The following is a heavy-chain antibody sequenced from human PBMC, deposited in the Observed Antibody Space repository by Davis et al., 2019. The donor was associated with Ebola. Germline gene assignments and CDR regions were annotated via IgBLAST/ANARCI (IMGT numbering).Heavy chain of an antibody. D-gene: IGHD4/OR15-4a*01. V-gene: IGHV1-46*01. CDR2: INPSGGST. J-gene: IGHJ6*04. Sequence: AASVKVSCKASGYTFTSYYMHWVRQAPGQGLEWMGIINPSGGSTSYAQKFQGRVTMTRDTSTSTVYMELGSLRSEDTAVYYCARGMGLTALGGLYFYSYAMDVWGKGTTVTVSS. CDR1: GYTFTSYY. CDR3: ARGMGLTALGGLYFYSYAMDV.